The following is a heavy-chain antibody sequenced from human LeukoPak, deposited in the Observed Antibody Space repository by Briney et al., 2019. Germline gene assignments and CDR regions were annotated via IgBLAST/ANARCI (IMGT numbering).Heavy chain of an antibody. D-gene: IGHD6-19*01. CDR2: IRPSGDNT. CDR1: GFTLSSYD. V-gene: IGHV3-23*01. J-gene: IGHJ5*02. CDR3: ARVAGWHWFDP. Sequence: GGSLRLSCAASGFTLSSYDLTWVRQAPGRGLEWVSSIRPSGDNTYYGDSVKGRFTISRDNSKNTVYLQMNNMRVDDTAVYYCARVAGWHWFDPWGQGTLVTVSS.